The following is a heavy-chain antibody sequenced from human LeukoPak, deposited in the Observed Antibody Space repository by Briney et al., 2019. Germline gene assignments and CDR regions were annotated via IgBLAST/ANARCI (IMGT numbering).Heavy chain of an antibody. Sequence: SETLSLTCTVSGGSISSSNYYWGWIRQPPGKGLECIGSIYYSGSTYYNPSLKSRVTISVDTSKNQFSLKLSSVTAADTAVCYCARCYCSGGSCYDAFDIWGQGTMVTVSS. CDR3: ARCYCSGGSCYDAFDI. J-gene: IGHJ3*02. V-gene: IGHV4-39*01. CDR1: GGSISSSNYY. CDR2: IYYSGST. D-gene: IGHD2-15*01.